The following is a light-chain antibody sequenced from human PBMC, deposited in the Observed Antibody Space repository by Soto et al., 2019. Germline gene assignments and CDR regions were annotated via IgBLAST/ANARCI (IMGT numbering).Light chain of an antibody. Sequence: IVLTQSAGTLSLCPGERATLSCRASQSVSSSYLAWYQHKPGQAPRLLIYGASNRATGIPDRFSGSGSGTDFTLTISRLEPEDFAVYYCQQYGSSPPYTFGQGTKLEIK. CDR3: QQYGSSPPYT. CDR1: QSVSSSY. V-gene: IGKV3-20*01. CDR2: GAS. J-gene: IGKJ2*01.